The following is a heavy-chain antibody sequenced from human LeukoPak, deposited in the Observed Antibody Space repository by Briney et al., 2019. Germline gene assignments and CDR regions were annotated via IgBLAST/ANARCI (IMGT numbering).Heavy chain of an antibody. Sequence: GGSLRLSCATSGFTFKTFSMNWVRQAPGEGPEWVSYISSSGTTTYYVDSVKGRFTISRDNTKNSLYLQMNSLRAEDTAVYYCATYSSSNGREFQYWGQGTLVTVSS. J-gene: IGHJ1*01. CDR1: GFTFKTFS. CDR2: ISSSGTTT. D-gene: IGHD2-2*01. CDR3: ATYSSSNGREFQY. V-gene: IGHV3-48*04.